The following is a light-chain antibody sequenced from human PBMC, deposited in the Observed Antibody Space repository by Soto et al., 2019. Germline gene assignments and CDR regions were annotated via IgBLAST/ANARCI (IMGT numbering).Light chain of an antibody. V-gene: IGLV2-11*01. CDR3: FSYTASDLWV. CDR2: AVS. Sequence: QSVLTQPRSVSGSPGQSVTISCTGTNSDVGGYNSVSWYQQFPGKAPKLMISAVSQRPSGVPDRFSGSKSGNTASLTISGLQADDEADYFCFSYTASDLWVFGGGTKLTVL. CDR1: NSDVGGYNS. J-gene: IGLJ3*02.